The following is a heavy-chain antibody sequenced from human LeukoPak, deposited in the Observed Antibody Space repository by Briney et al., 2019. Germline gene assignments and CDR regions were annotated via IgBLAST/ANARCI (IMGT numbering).Heavy chain of an antibody. Sequence: PSETLSLACTVSGGSISSSSYYWGWIRQPPGKGLEWIGSIYYSGSTYYNPSLKSRVTISVDTSKNQFSLKLSSVTAADTAVYYCARHVIDTSGYYLDYFDYWGQGTLVTVSS. CDR2: IYYSGST. V-gene: IGHV4-39*01. D-gene: IGHD3-22*01. J-gene: IGHJ4*02. CDR1: GGSISSSSYY. CDR3: ARHVIDTSGYYLDYFDY.